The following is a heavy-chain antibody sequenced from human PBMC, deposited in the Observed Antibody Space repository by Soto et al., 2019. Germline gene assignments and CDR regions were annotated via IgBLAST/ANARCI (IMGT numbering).Heavy chain of an antibody. Sequence: QITLKESGPTLVKPTQTLTLTCTFSGFSLSTSGVGVGWIRQPPGKALEWLAPIYWDDDKRYSPSLKSRLTITKDTSKDQVVLTMTNMDPVDTATYYCAHRERGNYHLAYWGQGTLVTVSS. D-gene: IGHD1-26*01. V-gene: IGHV2-5*02. CDR1: GFSLSTSGVG. J-gene: IGHJ4*02. CDR2: IYWDDDK. CDR3: AHRERGNYHLAY.